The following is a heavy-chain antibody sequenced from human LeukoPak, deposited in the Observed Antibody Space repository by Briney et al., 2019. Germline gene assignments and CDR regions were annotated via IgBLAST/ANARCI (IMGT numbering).Heavy chain of an antibody. Sequence: GGSLRLSCAASGFTFSSYGMHWVRQAPGKGLEWVAVTSYDGSNKYYADSVKGRFTISRDNSKNTLYLQMNSLRAEDTAVYYCAKDLIYYGSGSYYRGFDYWGQGTLVTVSS. CDR2: TSYDGSNK. CDR3: AKDLIYYGSGSYYRGFDY. D-gene: IGHD3-10*01. CDR1: GFTFSSYG. V-gene: IGHV3-30*18. J-gene: IGHJ4*02.